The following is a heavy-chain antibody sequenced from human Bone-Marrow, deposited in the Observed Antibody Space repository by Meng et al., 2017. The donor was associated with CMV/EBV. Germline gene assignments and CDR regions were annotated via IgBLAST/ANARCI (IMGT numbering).Heavy chain of an antibody. CDR2: ISNSSSTI. CDR3: ARVWGGKAARPGYDY. J-gene: IGHJ4*02. CDR1: GFTFSSYS. V-gene: IGHV3-48*04. Sequence: GEFPKISCAASGFTFSSYSMYWVRQAPGKGLEWVSSISNSSSTIYYADSVKGRFTISRDNAKNSLYPQMNSLRAEDTAVYYCARVWGGKAARPGYDYWGQGNLVNVYS. D-gene: IGHD6-6*01.